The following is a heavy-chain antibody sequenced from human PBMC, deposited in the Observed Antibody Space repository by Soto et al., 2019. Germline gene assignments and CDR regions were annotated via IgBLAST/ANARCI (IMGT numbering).Heavy chain of an antibody. V-gene: IGHV4-59*07. Sequence: PSDTLSLTCTVSGGSIKDFYWSWMRQPPGKGLEWIGYIYYSGSTDYNPSLKGRVTISVDTSKNQFSLKLRSVTAADTAVYYCARVGGVAARTFDYWGQGTLVTVTS. CDR1: GGSIKDFY. CDR3: ARVGGVAARTFDY. CDR2: IYYSGST. D-gene: IGHD6-6*01. J-gene: IGHJ4*02.